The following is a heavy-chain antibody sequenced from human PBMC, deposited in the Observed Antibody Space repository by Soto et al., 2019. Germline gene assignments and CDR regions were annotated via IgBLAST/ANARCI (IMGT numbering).Heavy chain of an antibody. D-gene: IGHD2-15*01. CDR2: IIPILGIA. J-gene: IGHJ4*02. CDR1: GGTFSSYT. V-gene: IGHV1-69*02. CDR3: ARLGSHCSGGSCYYGYFDY. Sequence: QVQLVQSGAEVKKPGSSVKVSCKASGGTFSSYTISWVRQDPGQGLEWMGRIIPILGIANYAQKFQGRVTITADKSTSTAYMELSSLRSEDTAVYYWARLGSHCSGGSCYYGYFDYWGQGTLVTVSS.